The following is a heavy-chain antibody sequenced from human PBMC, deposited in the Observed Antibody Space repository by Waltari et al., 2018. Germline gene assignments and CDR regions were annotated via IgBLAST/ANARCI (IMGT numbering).Heavy chain of an antibody. CDR1: GGSISSGDYY. Sequence: QVQLQESGPGLVKPSQTLSLTCTVSGGSISSGDYYWSWIRQPPGKGLEWIGYIYYSGSTYYNPSLKSRVTISVDTSKNQFSLKLSSVTAADTAVYYCARVDGGYDYYYYYYMDVWGKGTTVTVSS. CDR2: IYYSGST. J-gene: IGHJ6*03. D-gene: IGHD5-12*01. CDR3: ARVDGGYDYYYYYYMDV. V-gene: IGHV4-30-4*08.